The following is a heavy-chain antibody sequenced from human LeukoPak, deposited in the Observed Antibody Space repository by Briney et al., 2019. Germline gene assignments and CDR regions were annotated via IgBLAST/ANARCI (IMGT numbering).Heavy chain of an antibody. CDR3: ARSSGVVRGIVIGMDV. Sequence: LGESLKISCKGSGYSFTSYWIGWVRQMPGKGLEWMGIIYPGDSDTRYSPSFQGQVTISADKSISTAHLQWSSLKASDTAMYYCARSSGVVRGIVIGMDVWGKGTTVTVSS. D-gene: IGHD3-10*01. CDR1: GYSFTSYW. CDR2: IYPGDSDT. J-gene: IGHJ6*04. V-gene: IGHV5-51*01.